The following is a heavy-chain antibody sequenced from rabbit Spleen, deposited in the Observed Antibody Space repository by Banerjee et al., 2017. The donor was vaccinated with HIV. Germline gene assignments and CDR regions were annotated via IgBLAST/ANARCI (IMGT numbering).Heavy chain of an antibody. V-gene: IGHV1S40*01. CDR1: GVSFSSSSY. CDR2: IDTGSSGGT. D-gene: IGHD6-1*01. J-gene: IGHJ4*01. Sequence: QSLEESGGDLVKPGASLTLTCTASGVSFSSSSYMCWVRQAPGKGLEWIACIDTGSSGGTYYASWAKGRFTISKTSSTTVTLQMTSLTATDTATYFCAMNGGMLNYELWGPGTLVTVS. CDR3: AMNGGMLNYEL.